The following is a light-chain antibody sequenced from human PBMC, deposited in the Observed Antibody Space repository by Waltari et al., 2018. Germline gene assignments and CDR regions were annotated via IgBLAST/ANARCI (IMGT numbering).Light chain of an antibody. J-gene: IGKJ4*01. Sequence: EIVLTQSPGPLSLSPGERATLSCTASQSVSSYLGWYQQRPGQAPSLLIFDVSKRATGTPARFRGSGSGTDFTLTITSLEPEDFAVYYCQQRSSWPLTFGGGTKVEIK. CDR2: DVS. CDR1: QSVSSY. V-gene: IGKV3-11*01. CDR3: QQRSSWPLT.